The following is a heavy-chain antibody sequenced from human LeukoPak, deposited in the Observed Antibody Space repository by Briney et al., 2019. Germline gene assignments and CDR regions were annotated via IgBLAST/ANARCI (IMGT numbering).Heavy chain of an antibody. CDR1: GFTVNSYY. CDR3: ARVKWGSFDV. D-gene: IGHD3-16*01. CDR2: IHSDGTT. J-gene: IGHJ4*02. Sequence: PGGSLRLSCAVSGFTVNSYYSTWVRQAPGKGLEWVPIIHSDGTTYYADSVKGRFTMSRDISRNTVYLQMNSLRAEDTAVYYCARVKWGSFDVWGQGILVTVYS. V-gene: IGHV3-66*01.